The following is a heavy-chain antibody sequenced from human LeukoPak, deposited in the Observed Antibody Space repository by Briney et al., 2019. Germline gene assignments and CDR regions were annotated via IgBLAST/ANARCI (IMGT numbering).Heavy chain of an antibody. Sequence: PSETLSLTCTVSGGSISSYYWSWVRQPPGKGLEWVGYIYYSVSTNYNTSLKSRVSISVDTSKNQLSLKLSSVTAADTAVYYCARELPYDILARWKNWFDPWGQGTLVTVSS. J-gene: IGHJ5*02. V-gene: IGHV4-59*01. CDR3: ARELPYDILARWKNWFDP. CDR1: GGSISSYY. CDR2: IYYSVST. D-gene: IGHD3-9*01.